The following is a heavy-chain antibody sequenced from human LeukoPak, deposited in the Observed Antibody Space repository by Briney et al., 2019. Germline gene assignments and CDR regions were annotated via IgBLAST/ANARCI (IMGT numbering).Heavy chain of an antibody. D-gene: IGHD2-15*01. J-gene: IGHJ4*02. CDR3: AKETIPYCSGGSCTMGYFEY. V-gene: IGHV3-9*03. Sequence: PGRSLRLSCAASGFTFDDYAMHWVRQAPGKGLEWVSGISWNSGSIDYADSVKGRFTISRDNAKNSLYLQMNSLRAEDMALYYCAKETIPYCSGGSCTMGYFEYWGQGTLVTVSS. CDR1: GFTFDDYA. CDR2: ISWNSGSI.